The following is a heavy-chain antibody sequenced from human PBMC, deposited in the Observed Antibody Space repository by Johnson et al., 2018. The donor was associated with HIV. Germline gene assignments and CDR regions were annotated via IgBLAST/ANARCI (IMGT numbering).Heavy chain of an antibody. CDR1: GLIFSRSW. CDR3: ARGNTFDI. V-gene: IGHV3-74*02. Sequence: MLLVESGGGLVQPGGSLRLSCAASGLIFSRSWMHWVRQAPGKGLVWVSRSNSDGSITDYAAPVKDRFTISRDHAKNSLHLQMNSLTAGDTAVYYCARGNTFDIWGQGTLVTVSS. J-gene: IGHJ3*02. CDR2: SNSDGSIT.